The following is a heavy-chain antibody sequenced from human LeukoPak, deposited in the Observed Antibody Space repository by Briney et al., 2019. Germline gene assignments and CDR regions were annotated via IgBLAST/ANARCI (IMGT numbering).Heavy chain of an antibody. V-gene: IGHV4-4*02. CDR1: GGSISSSNW. J-gene: IGHJ5*02. D-gene: IGHD6-19*01. CDR2: IYHTGSS. Sequence: SEALSLTCAVSGGSISSSNWWSWVRQPPGKGLEWIGEIYHTGSSNYNPSLKSRVTISVDKSKSQFSLKLSSVTAADTAVYYCARGGTTVAGTFWFDPWGQGTLVTVSS. CDR3: ARGGTTVAGTFWFDP.